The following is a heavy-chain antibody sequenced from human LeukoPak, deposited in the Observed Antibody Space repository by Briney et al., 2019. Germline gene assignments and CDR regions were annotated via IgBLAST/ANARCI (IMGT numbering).Heavy chain of an antibody. CDR1: GYTFTSYG. Sequence: GASVKVSFKASGYTFTSYGFSWVRQAPGQGLEWMGWISAYNGNTNYAQKLQGRVTMTTDTSTSTAYMELRSLRSDDTAVYYCASKAAFPDYDILTGADAFDIWGQGTMVTVSS. J-gene: IGHJ3*02. V-gene: IGHV1-18*01. CDR2: ISAYNGNT. CDR3: ASKAAFPDYDILTGADAFDI. D-gene: IGHD3-9*01.